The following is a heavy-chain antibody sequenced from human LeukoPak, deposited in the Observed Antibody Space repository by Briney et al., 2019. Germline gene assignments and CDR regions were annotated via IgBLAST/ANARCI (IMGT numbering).Heavy chain of an antibody. CDR3: ARETRPYSYGSPNYYYYGMDV. CDR1: GFTFSDYY. V-gene: IGHV3-11*01. D-gene: IGHD5-18*01. J-gene: IGHJ6*02. CDR2: ISSSGSTI. Sequence: GGSLRLSCAASGFTFSDYYMSWIRQAPGKGLEWVSYISSSGSTIYYADSVKGRFTISRDNAKNSLYLQMNSPRAEDTAVYYCARETRPYSYGSPNYYYYGMDVWGQGTTVTVSS.